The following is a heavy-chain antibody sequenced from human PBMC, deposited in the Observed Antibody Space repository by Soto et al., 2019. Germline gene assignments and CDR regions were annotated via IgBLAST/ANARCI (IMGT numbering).Heavy chain of an antibody. CDR2: INHSGST. J-gene: IGHJ6*02. V-gene: IGHV4-34*01. CDR3: ARGPLSIAARYYYYYGMDV. Sequence: WETVSLTCAVYGGPFSGYYWSWIRQPPGKGLEWIGEINHSGSTNYNPSLKSRVTISVDTSKNQFSLKLSSVTAADTAVYYCARGPLSIAARYYYYYGMDVWGQGTTVTVSS. CDR1: GGPFSGYY. D-gene: IGHD6-6*01.